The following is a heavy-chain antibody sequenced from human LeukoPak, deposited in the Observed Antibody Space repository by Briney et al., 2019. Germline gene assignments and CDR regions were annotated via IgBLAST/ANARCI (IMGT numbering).Heavy chain of an antibody. V-gene: IGHV3-48*01. CDR1: GFTFSSYG. Sequence: GGSLRLSCAASGFTFSSYGMHWVRQAPGKGLEWVSYISSSSSTIYYADSVKGRFTISRDNAKNSLYLQMNSLRAEDTAVYYCARDGDYYDSSGYYYIYLDYWGQGTLVTVSS. D-gene: IGHD3-22*01. J-gene: IGHJ4*02. CDR2: ISSSSSTI. CDR3: ARDGDYYDSSGYYYIYLDY.